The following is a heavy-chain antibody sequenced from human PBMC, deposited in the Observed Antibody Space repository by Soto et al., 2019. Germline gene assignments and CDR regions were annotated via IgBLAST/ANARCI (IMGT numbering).Heavy chain of an antibody. CDR1: GGTFSSYA. Sequence: QVQLVQSGAEVKKPGSSVKVSCKASGGTFSSYAISWVRQAPGRGLEWMGGIIPIFGTANYAQKFQGRVTITADKSTSTAYMELSSLRSEDTAVYYCAREMVGPKQRVRWFDPWGQGTLVTVSS. V-gene: IGHV1-69*06. CDR2: IIPIFGTA. CDR3: AREMVGPKQRVRWFDP. D-gene: IGHD2-8*01. J-gene: IGHJ5*02.